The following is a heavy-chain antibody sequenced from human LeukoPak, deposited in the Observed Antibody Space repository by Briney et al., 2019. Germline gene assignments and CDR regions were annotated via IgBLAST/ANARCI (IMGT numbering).Heavy chain of an antibody. J-gene: IGHJ4*02. D-gene: IGHD3-3*01. CDR2: IIPILGIA. CDR1: GGTFRSYT. CDR3: ARYYDFWSGLDY. V-gene: IGHV1-69*02. Sequence: GASVKVSCKASGGTFRSYTISWVRQAPGQGLEWMGRIIPILGIANYAQKFQGRVTITADKSTSTAYMELSSLRSEVTAVYYCARYYDFWSGLDYWGQGTLVTVSS.